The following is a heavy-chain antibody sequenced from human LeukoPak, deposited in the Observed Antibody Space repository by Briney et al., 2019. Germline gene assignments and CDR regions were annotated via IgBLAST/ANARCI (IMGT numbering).Heavy chain of an antibody. D-gene: IGHD1-26*01. CDR1: GGSISSYY. J-gene: IGHJ4*02. V-gene: IGHV4-59*01. CDR3: ARARSGSYTNFDY. Sequence: SETLSLTCTVSGGSISSYYWSWIRQPPGKGLEWIGYIYYSGSTNYNPSLKSRVTISVDTSKNQFSLKLSSVTAADTAVYYCARARSGSYTNFDYWGQGTLVTVSS. CDR2: IYYSGST.